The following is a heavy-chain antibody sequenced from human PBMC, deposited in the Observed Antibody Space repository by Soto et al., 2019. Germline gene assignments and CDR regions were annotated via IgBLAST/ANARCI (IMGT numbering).Heavy chain of an antibody. Sequence: ASVKVSCKASGYPFSSFGINWLRQAPGQGLEWVGWVSVYNDDTKYAQNFQGRVSLTTDTSTSTTYMEVGSLRSDDTAVYYCARTCRSGGSCYHEYWGEGTLVTVS. V-gene: IGHV1-18*01. CDR3: ARTCRSGGSCYHEY. CDR1: GYPFSSFG. J-gene: IGHJ4*02. D-gene: IGHD2-15*01. CDR2: VSVYNDDT.